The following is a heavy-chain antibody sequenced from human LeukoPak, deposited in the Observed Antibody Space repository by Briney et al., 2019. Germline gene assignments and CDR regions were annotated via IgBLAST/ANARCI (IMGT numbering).Heavy chain of an antibody. V-gene: IGHV1-2*02. Sequence: ASVKVSCRASGYTFNGYYMHWGRLAPGQGLEWMGWINPNTGGTRSAQKFQGRVTMTRDTSISTAYMDLSRLTSDDTAVYYCTTAPYKYDSSGYFDYWGQGTLVTVSS. CDR1: GYTFNGYY. CDR3: TTAPYKYDSSGYFDY. CDR2: INPNTGGT. D-gene: IGHD3-22*01. J-gene: IGHJ4*02.